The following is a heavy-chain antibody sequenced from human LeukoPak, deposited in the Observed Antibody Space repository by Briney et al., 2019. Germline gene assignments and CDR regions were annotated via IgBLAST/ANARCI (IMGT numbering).Heavy chain of an antibody. D-gene: IGHD3-10*02. J-gene: IGHJ3*02. CDR1: GFTVSSNY. CDR3: ARDTTMLGAFDI. CDR2: IYSGGST. V-gene: IGHV3-66*01. Sequence: GGSLRLSCAASGFTVSSNYMSWVRQAPGKGLEWVSVIYSGGSTNYADSVKGRFTISRDNSKNTLYLQMNSLRAEDTAVYYCARDTTMLGAFDIWGQGTMVTVSS.